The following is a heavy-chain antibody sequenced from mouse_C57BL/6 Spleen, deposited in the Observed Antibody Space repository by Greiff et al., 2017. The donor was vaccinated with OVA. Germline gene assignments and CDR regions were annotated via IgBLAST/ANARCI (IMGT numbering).Heavy chain of an antibody. CDR2: ISGGGGNT. J-gene: IGHJ2*01. V-gene: IGHV5-9*01. Sequence: EVQVVESGGGLVKPGGSLKLSCAASGFTFSSYTMSWVRQTPEKRLEWVATISGGGGNTYYPDSVKGRFTISRDNAKNTLYLQMSSLRSEDTALYYCARRRQLYYFDYWGQGTTLTVSS. D-gene: IGHD3-2*01. CDR3: ARRRQLYYFDY. CDR1: GFTFSSYT.